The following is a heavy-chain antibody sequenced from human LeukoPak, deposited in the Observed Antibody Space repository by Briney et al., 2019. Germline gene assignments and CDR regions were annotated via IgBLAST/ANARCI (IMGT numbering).Heavy chain of an antibody. V-gene: IGHV4-39*07. CDR1: GGSISSSSYY. CDR2: IYYSGST. J-gene: IGHJ3*02. Sequence: SETLSLTCTVSGGSISSSSYYWGWIRQPPGKGLEWIGSIYYSGSTYYNPSLKSRVTISVDTSKNQFSLKLSSVTAADTAVYYCARDLLNSHPDAFDIWGQGTMVTVSS. CDR3: ARDLLNSHPDAFDI.